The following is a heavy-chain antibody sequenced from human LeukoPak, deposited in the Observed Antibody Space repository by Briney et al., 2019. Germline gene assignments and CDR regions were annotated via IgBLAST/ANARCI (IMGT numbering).Heavy chain of an antibody. V-gene: IGHV3-23*01. J-gene: IGHJ4*02. CDR3: AKDPLLWFGEGGTFDY. CDR1: GFTFSSYA. D-gene: IGHD3-10*01. Sequence: GGSLRLSCAASGFTFSSYAMSWVRQAPGKGLEWVSAISGSGGSTYYADSVKGRFTISRGNSKNTLYLQMNSLRAEDTAVYYCAKDPLLWFGEGGTFDYWGQGTLVTVSS. CDR2: ISGSGGST.